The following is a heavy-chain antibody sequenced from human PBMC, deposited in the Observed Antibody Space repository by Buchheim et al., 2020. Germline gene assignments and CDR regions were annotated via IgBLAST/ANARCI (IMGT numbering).Heavy chain of an antibody. CDR1: GSIFSIYG. CDR2: IWYDGSNK. D-gene: IGHD2/OR15-2a*01. CDR3: AGALSVSDPIDS. Sequence: HLVESGGDVVQSGRSLRLSCEASGSIFSIYGMHWVRQAPGKGLEWVAVIWYDGSNKYYADSVKGRFTISRDNSKNQVFLEMNSLRADDAGVYYCAGALSVSDPIDSWGQGT. J-gene: IGHJ4*02. V-gene: IGHV3-33*02.